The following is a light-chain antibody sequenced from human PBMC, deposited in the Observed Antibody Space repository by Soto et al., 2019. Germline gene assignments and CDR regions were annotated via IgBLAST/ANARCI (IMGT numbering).Light chain of an antibody. V-gene: IGKV3-20*01. CDR2: GTS. CDR1: QSVDTY. Sequence: EIVLTQSPDTLSVSPGERATVSCRASQSVDTYLAWYQLKPGQAPRLLIFGTSSRVTDTPDRFSGTGSGTDFTLTISRVEPEYFAVYYCQQYATSPTTFGQGARLDNK. CDR3: QQYATSPTT. J-gene: IGKJ5*01.